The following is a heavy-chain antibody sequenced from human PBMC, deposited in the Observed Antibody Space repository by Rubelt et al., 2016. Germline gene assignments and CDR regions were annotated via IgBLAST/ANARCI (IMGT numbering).Heavy chain of an antibody. CDR2: INHSGST. V-gene: IGHV4-34*01. CDR1: GGSFSGYY. J-gene: IGHJ4*02. Sequence: QVQLQQWGAGLLKPSETLSLTCAVYGGSFSGYYWSWIRQPPGKGLEWIGEINHSGSTNYNPSLKSRVTLSVDTSKNHFSLKLSSVTAAYTAVYYWARVIAGSYFDSWGQGTLVIVSS. D-gene: IGHD2-15*01. CDR3: ARVIAGSYFDS.